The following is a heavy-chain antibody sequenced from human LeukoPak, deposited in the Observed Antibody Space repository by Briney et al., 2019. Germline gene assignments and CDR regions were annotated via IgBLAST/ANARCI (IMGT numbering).Heavy chain of an antibody. CDR3: ARLELLSGYSYYYYRDV. V-gene: IGHV4-61*08. J-gene: IGHJ6*03. CDR2: IHYSGST. Sequence: SQTLSLTCAVSGGSISSGGYSWSWIRQTPGKGLEWIGYIHYSGSTNYNPSLSGRVTISIGTSKGHFSLKLTSVTAADAAVYYCARLELLSGYSYYYYRDVWGKGTMVTVSS. D-gene: IGHD1-26*01. CDR1: GGSISSGGYS.